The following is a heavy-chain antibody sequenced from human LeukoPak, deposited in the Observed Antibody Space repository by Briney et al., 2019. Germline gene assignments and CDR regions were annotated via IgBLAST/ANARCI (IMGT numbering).Heavy chain of an antibody. D-gene: IGHD2-15*01. V-gene: IGHV3-53*01. CDR3: ARGRLGCSGGSCHPDY. CDR2: IYSGGST. J-gene: IGHJ4*02. Sequence: PGGSLRLSCAASGFTVSSNYMSWVRQAPGKGLEWGSVIYSGGSTYYADSVKSRFTISRDNSKNTLYLQMNSLRAEDTAVYYCARGRLGCSGGSCHPDYWGQGTLVTVSS. CDR1: GFTVSSNY.